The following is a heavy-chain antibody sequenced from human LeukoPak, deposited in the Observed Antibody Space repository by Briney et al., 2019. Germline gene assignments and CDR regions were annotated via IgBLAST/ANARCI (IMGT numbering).Heavy chain of an antibody. Sequence: SETPSLTCGVYGGSFSDYYWSWIRQPPGKGLEWIGKINHSGSTNYNPSLKSRVTISVDASKNQFSLKLSSVTAADTAVYYCARGPLPDYWGQGTLVTVSS. CDR2: INHSGST. V-gene: IGHV4-34*01. CDR3: ARGPLPDY. CDR1: GGSFSDYY. J-gene: IGHJ4*02.